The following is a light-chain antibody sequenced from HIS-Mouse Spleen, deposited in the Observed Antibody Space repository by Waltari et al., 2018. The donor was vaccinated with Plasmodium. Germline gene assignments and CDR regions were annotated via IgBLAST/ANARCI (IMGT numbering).Light chain of an antibody. J-gene: IGLJ2*01. CDR3: GTWDSSLSAGVV. CDR2: DKN. CDR1: SSNIGTHS. V-gene: IGLV1-51*01. Sequence: QSVLTQPPSVSAAPGQNVTIPCSGSSSNIGTHSVTGSQQLPGTAPKLLIYDKNKRPSGIPDRFSGSKSGTSATLGITGLQTGDEADYYCGTWDSSLSAGVVFGGGTKLTVL.